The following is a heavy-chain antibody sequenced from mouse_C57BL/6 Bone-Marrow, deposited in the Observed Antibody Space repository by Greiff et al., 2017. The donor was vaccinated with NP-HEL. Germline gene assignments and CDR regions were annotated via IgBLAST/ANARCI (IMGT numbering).Heavy chain of an antibody. J-gene: IGHJ2*01. CDR2: IHPNSGST. Sequence: QVQLQQPGAELVKPGASVKLSCKASGYTFTSYWMHWVKQRPGQGLEWIGMIHPNSGSTNYNEKFKSKATLTVDKSSSTAYMQLSSLTSEDSAVDYCASPPFYYGSSSDYWGQGTTLTVSS. D-gene: IGHD1-1*01. CDR3: ASPPFYYGSSSDY. V-gene: IGHV1-64*01. CDR1: GYTFTSYW.